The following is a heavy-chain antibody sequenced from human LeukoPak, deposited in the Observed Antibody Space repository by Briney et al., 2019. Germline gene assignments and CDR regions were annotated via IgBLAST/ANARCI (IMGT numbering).Heavy chain of an antibody. V-gene: IGHV3-72*01. CDR2: IRNKANSYTT. D-gene: IGHD3-10*01. Sequence: GGSLRLSCAASGFTFSDHYMDWVRQAPGKGLEWVGRIRNKANSYTTEYAASVKGRFTISRDDSKNSLYLQMNSLKTEDTAVYYCARVGSLVFDFWGQGTMVTVSS. CDR1: GFTFSDHY. J-gene: IGHJ3*01. CDR3: ARVGSLVFDF.